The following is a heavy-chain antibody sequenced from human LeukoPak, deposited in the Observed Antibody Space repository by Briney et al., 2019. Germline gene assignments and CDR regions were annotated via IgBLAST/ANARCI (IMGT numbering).Heavy chain of an antibody. Sequence: GGCLRLSCAVSGFTFSTYAMRWVRRAPGRGLGWVSAFSGSGGSTFYADSVKGRFTISRDNTKHTLDLQMNTLTVEDTAVYYCAKGRALVRGSTTSYDYWGQGTLATAPS. D-gene: IGHD1-26*01. CDR3: AKGRALVRGSTTSYDY. CDR1: GFTFSTYA. CDR2: FSGSGGST. V-gene: IGHV3-23*01. J-gene: IGHJ4*02.